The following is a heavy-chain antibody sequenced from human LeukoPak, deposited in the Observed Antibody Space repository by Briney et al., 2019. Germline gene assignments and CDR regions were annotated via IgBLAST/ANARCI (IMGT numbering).Heavy chain of an antibody. CDR1: GFNFSNYA. D-gene: IGHD3-22*01. V-gene: IGHV3-30*04. J-gene: IGHJ4*02. Sequence: GGSLRLSCAASGFNFSNYAMHWVRQAPGKGLEWVAVISYEGNNKYYADSVKGRFTISRDNSKNTLYLQMNSLRAEDTAVYYCARGPRFGIRMIVVVTKGHFDYWGQGTLVTVSS. CDR3: ARGPRFGIRMIVVVTKGHFDY. CDR2: ISYEGNNK.